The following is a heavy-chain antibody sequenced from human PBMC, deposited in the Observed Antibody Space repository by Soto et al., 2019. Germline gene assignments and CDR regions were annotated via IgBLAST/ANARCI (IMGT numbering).Heavy chain of an antibody. D-gene: IGHD5-12*01. J-gene: IGHJ4*02. CDR2: ISGSGGST. Sequence: GGSLRLSCAASGFTFSSYAMSWVRQAPGKGLEWVSAISGSGGSTYYADSRKGRFTSSRDNSKNTLYLQMNSLRAEDMAVYYCAKDSRVATIRTLELPPGIFDYWGQGTLVTVSS. V-gene: IGHV3-23*01. CDR3: AKDSRVATIRTLELPPGIFDY. CDR1: GFTFSSYA.